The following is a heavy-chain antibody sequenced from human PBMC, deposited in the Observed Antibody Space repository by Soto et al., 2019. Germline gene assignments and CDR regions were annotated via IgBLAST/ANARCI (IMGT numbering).Heavy chain of an antibody. Sequence: LRLSCAASGFPVSDNYMTWVRLTPGKGLEWVSVIYSDGRTYHADSVMGRFTISRANSENALYLQMDRLRVDDTAVYYCAKGVAHNDNYLPFQYWGPGTLVTVSS. D-gene: IGHD1-1*01. CDR3: AKGVAHNDNYLPFQY. CDR2: IYSDGRT. J-gene: IGHJ4*02. CDR1: GFPVSDNY. V-gene: IGHV3-53*01.